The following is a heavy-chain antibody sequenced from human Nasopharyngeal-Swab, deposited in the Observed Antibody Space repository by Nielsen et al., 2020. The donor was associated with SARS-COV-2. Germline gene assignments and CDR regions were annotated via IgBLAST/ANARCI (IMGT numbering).Heavy chain of an antibody. CDR1: GFTFSSYG. J-gene: IGHJ4*02. CDR2: IWYDGSNK. Sequence: GGSLRLSCAASGFTFSSYGMHWVRQAPGKGLEWVAVIWYDGSNKYYADSVKGRFTISRDNSKNTLYLQMNSLRAEDTAVYYCAKAFQEPPLRYFDIWGQGTLVTVSS. D-gene: IGHD3-9*01. V-gene: IGHV3-30*02. CDR3: AKAFQEPPLRYFDI.